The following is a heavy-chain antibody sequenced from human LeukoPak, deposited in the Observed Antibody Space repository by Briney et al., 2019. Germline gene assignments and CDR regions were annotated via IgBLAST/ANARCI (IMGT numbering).Heavy chain of an antibody. J-gene: IGHJ6*02. Sequence: SETLSLTCTVSGGSISSSSYYWGWIRQPPGKGLEWIGEINHSGSTNYNPSLKSRVTISVDTSKNQFSLKLSSVTAADTAVYYCARLSKARWFGAQYGMDVWGQGTTVTVSS. V-gene: IGHV4-39*07. CDR3: ARLSKARWFGAQYGMDV. D-gene: IGHD3-10*01. CDR2: INHSGST. CDR1: GGSISSSSYY.